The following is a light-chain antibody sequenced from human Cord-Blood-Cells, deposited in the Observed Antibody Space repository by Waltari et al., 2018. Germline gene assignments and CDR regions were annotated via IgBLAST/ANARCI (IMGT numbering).Light chain of an antibody. CDR3: QQYNNWPPWT. V-gene: IGKV3-15*01. CDR2: GAS. J-gene: IGKJ1*01. CDR1: QSVSSK. Sequence: EIVMTQSPATLSVSSGARATLSCTASQSVSSKLAWYQQKPGQAPRLLIYGASTRATGIPARFSGSGSGTEFTLTISSLQSEDFAVYYCQQYNNWPPWTFGQGTKVEIK.